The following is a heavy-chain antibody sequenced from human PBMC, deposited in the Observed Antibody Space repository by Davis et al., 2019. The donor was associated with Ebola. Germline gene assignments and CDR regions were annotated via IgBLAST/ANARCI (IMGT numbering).Heavy chain of an antibody. CDR3: AKDCTSGVCYHDY. D-gene: IGHD2-8*01. CDR1: GFTFNNYV. Sequence: GGSLRLSCTASGFTFNNYVMTWVRQAPGKGLEWVSAISASGGTTYYADSVKGRFTISRDNSKNTLYLRMNSLRAEDTALYYCAKDCTSGVCYHDYWGQGTLVSVSS. V-gene: IGHV3-23*01. J-gene: IGHJ4*02. CDR2: ISASGGTT.